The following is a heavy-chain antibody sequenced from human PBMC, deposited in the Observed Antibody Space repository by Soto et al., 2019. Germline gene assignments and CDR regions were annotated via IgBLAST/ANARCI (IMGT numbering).Heavy chain of an antibody. J-gene: IGHJ4*02. Sequence: SETLSLTCAVYGGSFSGYYWSWIRQSPGKGLEWIGEINHSGSTNYNPSLKSRVTISVDTSKNQFSLKLSSVTAADTAVYYCARGIGVVPAARNSSSWYGPYDYWGQGTLVTVSS. CDR1: GGSFSGYY. CDR3: ARGIGVVPAARNSSSWYGPYDY. V-gene: IGHV4-34*01. CDR2: INHSGST. D-gene: IGHD2-2*01.